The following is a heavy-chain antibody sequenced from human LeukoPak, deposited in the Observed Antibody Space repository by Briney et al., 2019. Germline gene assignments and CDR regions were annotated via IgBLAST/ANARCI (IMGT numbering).Heavy chain of an antibody. CDR2: INHSGST. J-gene: IGHJ6*02. CDR3: ARRGSTVYYYYYGMDV. CDR1: GGSFSGYY. Sequence: PSETLSLTCAVYGGSFSGYYWSWIRQPPGKGLEWIGEINHSGSTNYSPSLKSRVTISVDTSKNQFSLKLSSVTAADTAVYYCARRGSTVYYYYYGMDVWGQGTTVTVSS. D-gene: IGHD2-2*01. V-gene: IGHV4-34*01.